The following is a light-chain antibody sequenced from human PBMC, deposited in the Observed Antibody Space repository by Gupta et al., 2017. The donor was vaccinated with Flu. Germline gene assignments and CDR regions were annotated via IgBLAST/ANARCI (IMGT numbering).Light chain of an antibody. CDR3: GSYTSSTTLV. Sequence: QSALTQPASVSGSPGQSITISCTGTSSEVGGYNYVSWYQQHPGKAPKLMICEVSNRPSGVSNRVSASKSGNTASLTISGLQAEDEADYYCGSYTSSTTLVFGGGTKLTVL. J-gene: IGLJ3*02. V-gene: IGLV2-14*01. CDR2: EVS. CDR1: SSEVGGYNY.